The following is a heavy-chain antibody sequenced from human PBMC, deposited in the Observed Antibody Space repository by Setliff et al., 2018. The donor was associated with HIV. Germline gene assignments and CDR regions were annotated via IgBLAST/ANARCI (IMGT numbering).Heavy chain of an antibody. J-gene: IGHJ6*04. CDR1: GHTFSNYD. D-gene: IGHD3-10*01. V-gene: IGHV1-8*01. CDR3: ASGKGVRGVIITGGLDV. Sequence: GASVKVSCKASGHTFSNYDVIWVRRATGQGLEWMGRMNPNSGDTGYAQKFQGRVIMTRDTSISTAYMELSSLTSADTAVYYCASGKGVRGVIITGGLDVWGKGTTVTVSS. CDR2: MNPNSGDT.